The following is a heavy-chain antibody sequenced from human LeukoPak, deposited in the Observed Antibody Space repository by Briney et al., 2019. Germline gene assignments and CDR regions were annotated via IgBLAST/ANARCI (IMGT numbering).Heavy chain of an antibody. V-gene: IGHV3-23*01. Sequence: GGSLRLSCAASGFTFSSYAMTWVRQAPGKGLKWVSSASDSGGSTDYADSVKGRFTISRDNFKNTLYLQMNSLRAEDTAIYYCAKATTNLYFDYWGQGTLVTVSS. J-gene: IGHJ4*02. D-gene: IGHD1-26*01. CDR2: ASDSGGST. CDR3: AKATTNLYFDY. CDR1: GFTFSSYA.